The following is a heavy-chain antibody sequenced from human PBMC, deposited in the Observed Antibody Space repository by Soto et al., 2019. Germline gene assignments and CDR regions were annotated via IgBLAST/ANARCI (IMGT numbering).Heavy chain of an antibody. V-gene: IGHV6-1*01. J-gene: IGHJ6*02. D-gene: IGHD6-13*01. CDR3: ARARAAGTIYYYYYGMDV. Sequence: SQTLSLTCAISGDSVSSNSAAWNWIRQSPSRGLEWLGRTYYRSKWYNDYAVSVKSRITINPDTSKNQFSLQLNSVTPEDTAVYYCARARAAGTIYYYYYGMDVWGQGTTVTVSS. CDR2: TYYRSKWYN. CDR1: GDSVSSNSAA.